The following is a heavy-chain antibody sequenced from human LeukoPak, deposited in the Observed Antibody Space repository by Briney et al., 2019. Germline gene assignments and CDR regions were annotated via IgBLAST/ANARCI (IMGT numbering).Heavy chain of an antibody. CDR2: ISAYNGNT. J-gene: IGHJ4*02. Sequence: ASVKVSCKASGYTFTSYGISWVRQAPGQGLEWMGWISAYNGNTNYAQKLQGRVTMTTDTSTSTAYMELRSLRSDDTAVYYCARDKRGEWLRPSYYFDYWGQGTLVTVSS. V-gene: IGHV1-18*04. CDR1: GYTFTSYG. CDR3: ARDKRGEWLRPSYYFDY. D-gene: IGHD5-12*01.